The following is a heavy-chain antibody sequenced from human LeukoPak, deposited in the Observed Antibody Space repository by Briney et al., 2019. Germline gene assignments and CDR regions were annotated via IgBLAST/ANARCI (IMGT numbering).Heavy chain of an antibody. V-gene: IGHV3-74*01. D-gene: IGHD6-13*01. CDR2: INSDGSST. J-gene: IGHJ6*03. Sequence: GGSLRLSCAASGFTFSSYWMHWVRQAPGKGLVWVSRINSDGSSTSYADSVKGRFTISRDNAKNTLYLQMNSLKTEDTAVYYCRSPLQQLVQGQVYYMDVWGKGTTVTISS. CDR3: RSPLQQLVQGQVYYMDV. CDR1: GFTFSSYW.